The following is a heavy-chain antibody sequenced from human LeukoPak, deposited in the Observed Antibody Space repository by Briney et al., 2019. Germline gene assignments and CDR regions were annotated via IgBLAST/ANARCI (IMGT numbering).Heavy chain of an antibody. CDR3: ARPREDYYDSSGYYWHY. Sequence: GESLKISCKASGYSFDYYWIAWVRQMPGKGLEWMGIIYPDDSDSTYSPSFQGQVTISADKSISTAYLQWSSLKASDTAMYYCARPREDYYDSSGYYWHYWGQGTLVTVSS. V-gene: IGHV5-51*01. J-gene: IGHJ4*02. CDR2: IYPDDSDS. CDR1: GYSFDYYW. D-gene: IGHD3-22*01.